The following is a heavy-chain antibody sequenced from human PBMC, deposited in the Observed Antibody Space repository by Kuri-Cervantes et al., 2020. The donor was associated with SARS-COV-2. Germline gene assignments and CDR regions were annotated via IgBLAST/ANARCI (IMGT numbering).Heavy chain of an antibody. CDR2: IYYSGST. Sequence: SETLSLTCTVSGGSISSYYWSWIRQPPGKGLEWIGYIYYSGSTNYNPSLKSRVTISVDTSKNQFSLKLSSVTAADTAVYYCARVDSIAARPWWFDPWGQGTLVTVSS. V-gene: IGHV4-59*01. CDR3: ARVDSIAARPWWFDP. D-gene: IGHD6-6*01. J-gene: IGHJ5*02. CDR1: GGSISSYY.